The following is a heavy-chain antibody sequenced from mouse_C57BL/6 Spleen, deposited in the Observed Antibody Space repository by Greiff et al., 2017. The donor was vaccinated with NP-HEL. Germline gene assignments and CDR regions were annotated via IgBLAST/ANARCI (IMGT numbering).Heavy chain of an antibody. CDR3: ARGTAYYFDY. Sequence: VKLQQPGAELVMPGASVKLSCKASGYTFTSYWMHWVKQRPGQGLEWIGEIDPSDSYTNYNQKFKGKSTLTVDKSSSTAYMQLSSLTSEDSAVYFCARGTAYYFDYWGQGTTLTVSS. V-gene: IGHV1-69*01. CDR1: GYTFTSYW. J-gene: IGHJ2*01. D-gene: IGHD1-2*01. CDR2: IDPSDSYT.